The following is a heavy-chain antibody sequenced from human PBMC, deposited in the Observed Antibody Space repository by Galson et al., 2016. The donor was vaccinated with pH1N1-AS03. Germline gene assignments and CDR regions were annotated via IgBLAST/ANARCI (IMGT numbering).Heavy chain of an antibody. CDR3: EREIHFSGPRDY. D-gene: IGHD6-19*01. J-gene: IGHJ4*02. CDR2: LSNSAAST. Sequence: SLRLSCAASGFTFSNYAMGWVRQAPGKGLEWVSALSNSAASTYYADSVKGRFTISRDNSKNTLYLQMNSLRAEDTAIYYCEREIHFSGPRDYWGQGTLVTVSS. CDR1: GFTFSNYA. V-gene: IGHV3-23*01.